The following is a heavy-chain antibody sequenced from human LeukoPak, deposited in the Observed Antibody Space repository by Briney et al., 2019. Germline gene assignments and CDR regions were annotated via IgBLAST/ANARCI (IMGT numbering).Heavy chain of an antibody. CDR2: IYYSGST. D-gene: IGHD6-13*01. V-gene: IGHV4-39*01. CDR1: GGSISSTTHY. CDR3: ATSIAAALDY. Sequence: SETLSLTCTVSGGSISSTTHYWSWIRQPPGKGLEWIGSIYYSGSTYYNPSLKSRVTISVDTSKNQFSLELSSVTAADTAVYYCATSIAAALDYWGQGTLVTVSS. J-gene: IGHJ4*02.